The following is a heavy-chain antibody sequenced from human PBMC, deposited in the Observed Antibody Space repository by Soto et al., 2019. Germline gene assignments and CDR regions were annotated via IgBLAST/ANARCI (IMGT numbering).Heavy chain of an antibody. D-gene: IGHD1-26*01. CDR2: TYTGGNT. CDR1: GFTVITNY. V-gene: IGHV3-66*01. Sequence: EVQLVESGGGLVQPGGSLRLSCAASGFTVITNYMSWFRQAPGKGLEWVSITYTGGNTYFADSVKGRFTISRDNSNNSLYLQMNSLRAEDTAVYFCARAASRGTRFDSWGQGTLVTVSS. CDR3: ARAASRGTRFDS. J-gene: IGHJ4*02.